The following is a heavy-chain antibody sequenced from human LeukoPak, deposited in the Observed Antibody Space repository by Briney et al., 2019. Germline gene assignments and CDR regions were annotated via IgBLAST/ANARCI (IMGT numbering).Heavy chain of an antibody. CDR2: ISWNSGSI. V-gene: IGHV3-9*01. CDR1: GFTFDDYA. CDR3: AKDASEFYDILTGYIQH. Sequence: GRSLRLSCAASGFTFDDYAMHWVRHAPGKGLEWVSGISWNSGSIGYADSVKGRFTISRDNAKNSLYLQMNSLRAEDTALYYCAKDASEFYDILTGYIQHWGQGTLVTVSS. D-gene: IGHD3-9*01. J-gene: IGHJ1*01.